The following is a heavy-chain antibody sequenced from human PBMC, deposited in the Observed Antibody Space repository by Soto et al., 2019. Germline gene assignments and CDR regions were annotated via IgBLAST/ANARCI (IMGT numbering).Heavy chain of an antibody. CDR1: GGTFSSYA. Sequence: QVQLVQSGAEVKKPGSSVQVSCKASGGTFSSYAISWVRQAPGQGLEWMGGFIPIFGTANYAQKFQGRVTITTDEATSTAYMALSSLRSDDTAVYYCATRWELANWNSDYYYCGMDVRGQGTTVTVSS. CDR3: ATRWELANWNSDYYYCGMDV. CDR2: FIPIFGTA. V-gene: IGHV1-69*01. D-gene: IGHD1-7*01. J-gene: IGHJ6*02.